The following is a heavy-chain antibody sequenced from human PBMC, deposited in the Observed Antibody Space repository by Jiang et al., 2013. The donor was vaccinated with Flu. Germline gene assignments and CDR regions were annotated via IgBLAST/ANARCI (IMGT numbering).Heavy chain of an antibody. Sequence: LLKPSETLSLTCTVSGGSISSSSHYWGWIRQPPGKGLEWLGSIYYSGSTYYNPTLKGRVTMSVDTTKNQFSLRLSSVTAADTAVYYCAYSSPSYKWFDPWGQGTLVTVSS. J-gene: IGHJ5*02. CDR1: GGSISSSSHY. CDR3: AYSSPSYKWFDP. V-gene: IGHV4-39*07. CDR2: IYYSGST. D-gene: IGHD5-18*01.